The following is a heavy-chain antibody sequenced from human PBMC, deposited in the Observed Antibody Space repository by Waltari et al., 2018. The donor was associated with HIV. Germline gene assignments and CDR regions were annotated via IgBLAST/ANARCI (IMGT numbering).Heavy chain of an antibody. J-gene: IGHJ4*02. CDR1: GHTLSEIS. D-gene: IGHD6-13*01. Sequence: QVQLEQSGAEVKTPEASVKVSCKASGHTLSEISMHRVRQAPGKGLAGMGYFYREENESIYAAKFQGRVTRTQDASADPAYMELSSLRSEDTAVYFCAAHLEAVPEAVSEYFEFWGQGALVIVSS. V-gene: IGHV1-24*01. CDR2: FYREENES. CDR3: AAHLEAVPEAVSEYFEF.